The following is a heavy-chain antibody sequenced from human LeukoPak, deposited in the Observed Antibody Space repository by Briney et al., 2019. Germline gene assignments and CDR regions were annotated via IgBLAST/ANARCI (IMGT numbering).Heavy chain of an antibody. J-gene: IGHJ4*02. CDR3: AREAMVRGASMYYFDY. CDR1: GGSISSYY. CDR2: IYYSGST. Sequence: PSETLSLTCTVSGGSISSYYWSWIRQPPGKGLERIGYIYYSGSTNYNPSLKSRVTISVDTSKNQFSLKLSSVTAADTAVYYCAREAMVRGASMYYFDYWGQGTLVTVSS. V-gene: IGHV4-59*01. D-gene: IGHD3-10*01.